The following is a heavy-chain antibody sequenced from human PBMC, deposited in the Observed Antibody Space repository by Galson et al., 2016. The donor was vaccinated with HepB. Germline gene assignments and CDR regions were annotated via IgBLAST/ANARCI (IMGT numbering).Heavy chain of an antibody. CDR3: AKVNYDPTPTYFDF. D-gene: IGHD3-3*01. Sequence: SLRLSCAASGFTFRSFAMSWVRQAPVKGLEWVSAISGSGGSTYYADSVKGRFTISRDNSKNTLYLLMNSLRAEDTAVYYCAKVNYDPTPTYFDFWGQGTLVTVSS. V-gene: IGHV3-23*01. J-gene: IGHJ4*02. CDR1: GFTFRSFA. CDR2: ISGSGGST.